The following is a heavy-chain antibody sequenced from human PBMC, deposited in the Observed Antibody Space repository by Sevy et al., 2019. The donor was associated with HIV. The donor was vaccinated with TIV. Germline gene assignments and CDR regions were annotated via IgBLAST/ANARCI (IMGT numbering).Heavy chain of an antibody. V-gene: IGHV3-7*01. CDR2: INQDGSEK. CDR1: GFTFSKYW. Sequence: GGSLRLSCAASGFTFSKYWMSWVRQAPGKGLEWVANINQDGSEKYYVDSVKGRFTISRDNGKNSLYLQMNSLRAEDTAVYYCARETGSSHFDYWGQGTLSPSPQ. J-gene: IGHJ4*02. D-gene: IGHD3-10*01. CDR3: ARETGSSHFDY.